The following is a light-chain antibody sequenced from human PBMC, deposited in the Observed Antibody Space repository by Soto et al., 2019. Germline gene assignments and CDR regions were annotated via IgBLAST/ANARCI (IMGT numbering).Light chain of an antibody. Sequence: EIVMTQSPATLSVSPGERATISCRASQSVRSNLAWYQQKPGQSPRLLIYGASTRATGIPARFSGSGSGTQFTLTISSLQSEDFAVYYCQQYNNWPPAWTFGQGTRWIS. CDR2: GAS. CDR1: QSVRSN. J-gene: IGKJ1*01. CDR3: QQYNNWPPAWT. V-gene: IGKV3-15*01.